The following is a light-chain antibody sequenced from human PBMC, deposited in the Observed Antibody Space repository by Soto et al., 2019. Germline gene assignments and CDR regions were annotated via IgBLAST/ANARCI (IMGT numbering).Light chain of an antibody. V-gene: IGLV2-14*01. Sequence: QSVLTQPASVSGSPGQSITISCTGTSSDIGGYDYVSWYQQRPGKAPKLMIYEVRYRLSGVSNRFSGSKSGNTASLTISGLQAEDEADYYCCSYTRTSNHYFFGSGTKVTVL. CDR2: EVR. J-gene: IGLJ1*01. CDR1: SSDIGGYDY. CDR3: CSYTRTSNHYF.